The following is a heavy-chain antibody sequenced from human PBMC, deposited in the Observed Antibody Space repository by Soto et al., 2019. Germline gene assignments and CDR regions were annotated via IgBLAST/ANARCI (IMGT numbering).Heavy chain of an antibody. CDR3: VRTSSY. V-gene: IGHV3-53*01. J-gene: IGHJ4*02. CDR1: GFAVNSNY. Sequence: GGSLRLSCAASGFAVNSNYMSGVRQAPGKGLEWVSVIYGGGRTLYSDSVKGRFTISRDNSKNTVFLQMNSLRAEDTAVYYCVRTSSYWRQGTRVTVSS. D-gene: IGHD2-2*01. CDR2: IYGGGRT.